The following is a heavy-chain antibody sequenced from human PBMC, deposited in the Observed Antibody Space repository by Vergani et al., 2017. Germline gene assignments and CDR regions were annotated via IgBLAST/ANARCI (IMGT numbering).Heavy chain of an antibody. CDR1: GGSISSSSYY. J-gene: IGHJ4*02. CDR2: IYYSGST. CDR3: ARDQREWGYGSGSYVDY. Sequence: QLQLQESGPGLVKPSETLSLTCTVSGGSISSSSYYWGWIRQPPGKGLEWIGSIYYSGSTYYNPSLKSRVTISVDTSKNQFSLKLSSVTAADTAVYYCARDQREWGYGSGSYVDYWGQGTLVTVSS. V-gene: IGHV4-39*07. D-gene: IGHD3-10*01.